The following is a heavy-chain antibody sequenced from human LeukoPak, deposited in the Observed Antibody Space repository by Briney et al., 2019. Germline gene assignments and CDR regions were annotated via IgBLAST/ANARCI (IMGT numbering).Heavy chain of an antibody. CDR3: PRVKEGY. J-gene: IGHJ4*02. Sequence: ASVKVSCKASGYTFTSNDMHWVRQAPGQGLEWMGIINPSGGSTSYAQKFQGRVTMTRDMTTSTVYMELSSLRSEDTAVYYCPRVKEGYWGQGTLVTVSS. CDR1: GYTFTSND. CDR2: INPSGGST. V-gene: IGHV1-46*01.